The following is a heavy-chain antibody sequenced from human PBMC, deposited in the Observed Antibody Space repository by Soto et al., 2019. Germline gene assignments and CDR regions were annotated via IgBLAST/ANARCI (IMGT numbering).Heavy chain of an antibody. V-gene: IGHV3-21*06. J-gene: IGHJ4*02. CDR3: ARESEDLTSNFDY. CDR2: ISSTTNYI. CDR1: GFTFTRYS. Sequence: PGGSLRLSCAASGFTFTRYSMNWVRQAPGKWLEWVSSISSTTNYIYYGDSMKGRFTISRDNGKNSLYLEMHSLRAEDTAVYYCARESEDLTSNFDYWGQGXLVTVYS.